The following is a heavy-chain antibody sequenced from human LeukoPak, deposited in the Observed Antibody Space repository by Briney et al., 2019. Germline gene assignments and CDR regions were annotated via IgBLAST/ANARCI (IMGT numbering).Heavy chain of an antibody. V-gene: IGHV1-2*02. Sequence: ASVKVSCKASGYTFTGYYMHWVRQAPGQGLEWMGWINPNSGGTNYAQKFQGRVTMTRDTSISTAYMELSRLRSDDTAVYCCARGYSGYDSYFDYWGQGTLVTVSS. CDR1: GYTFTGYY. CDR2: INPNSGGT. D-gene: IGHD5-12*01. CDR3: ARGYSGYDSYFDY. J-gene: IGHJ4*02.